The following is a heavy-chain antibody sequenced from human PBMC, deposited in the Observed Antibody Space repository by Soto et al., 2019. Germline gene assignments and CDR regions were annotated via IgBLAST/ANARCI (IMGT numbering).Heavy chain of an antibody. D-gene: IGHD3-3*01. CDR3: ARDFGEFNFWSGYYLGGPDY. CDR1: GFTFSSYG. Sequence: QVQLVESGGGVVQPGRSLRLSCAASGFTFSSYGMHWVRQAPGKGLEWVAVIWYDGSNKYYADSVKGRFTNSRDNSKNTLYLQMNSLRAEDTAVYYCARDFGEFNFWSGYYLGGPDYWGQGTLVTVSS. CDR2: IWYDGSNK. J-gene: IGHJ4*02. V-gene: IGHV3-33*01.